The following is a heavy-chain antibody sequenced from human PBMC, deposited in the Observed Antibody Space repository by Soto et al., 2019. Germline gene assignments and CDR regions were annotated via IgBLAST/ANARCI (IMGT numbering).Heavy chain of an antibody. V-gene: IGHV3-23*01. Sequence: GGSLRLSCAASGFICSSYDMSWVRQAPGKGLEWVSTILVDGRTFYVDSVKGRLTISRGNSKNTVYLQMNSLTAGDTAQYYCAKATATGGGAFDICGQGTMVTVSS. CDR2: ILVDGRT. J-gene: IGHJ3*02. D-gene: IGHD1-1*01. CDR1: GFICSSYD. CDR3: AKATATGGGAFDI.